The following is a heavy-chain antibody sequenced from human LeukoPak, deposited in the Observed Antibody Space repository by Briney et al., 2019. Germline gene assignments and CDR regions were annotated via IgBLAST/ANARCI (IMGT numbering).Heavy chain of an antibody. Sequence: SETLSLTCTVSGGSISSYYWSWIRQPAGKGLEWIGRIYTSGSTNYNPSLKSRVTMSVDTSKNQFSLKLSSVTAADTAVYYCARDPLDSGSPWAFDIWGQGTMVTVSS. CDR3: ARDPLDSGSPWAFDI. V-gene: IGHV4-4*07. D-gene: IGHD1-26*01. J-gene: IGHJ3*02. CDR2: IYTSGST. CDR1: GGSISSYY.